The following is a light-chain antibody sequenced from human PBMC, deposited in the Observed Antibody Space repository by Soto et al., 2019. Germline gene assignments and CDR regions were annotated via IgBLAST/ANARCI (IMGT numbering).Light chain of an antibody. CDR3: QSYDSSLSGVV. CDR2: ANS. V-gene: IGLV1-40*01. J-gene: IGLJ2*01. CDR1: SSNIGAGYD. Sequence: QSALTQPPSVSGAPGQRVTISCTGSSSNIGAGYDVHWYQQLPGTAPKLLMYANSNRPSGVPDRFSGSKSGTSASLAITGLQAEDEADYYCQSYDSSLSGVVFGGGTKVTVL.